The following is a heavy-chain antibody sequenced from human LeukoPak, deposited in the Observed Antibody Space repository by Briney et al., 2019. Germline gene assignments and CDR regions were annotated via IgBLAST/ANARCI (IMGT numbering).Heavy chain of an antibody. D-gene: IGHD5-18*01. J-gene: IGHJ6*03. CDR2: ISSNGGST. CDR3: ATERSVDTAMVPAGYYYYMDV. V-gene: IGHV3-64*01. CDR1: GFTFSSYA. Sequence: PGGSLRLSCAASGFTFSSYAMHWVRQAPGKGLEYVSAISSNGGSTYYANSVKGRFTISRDNSKNTLYLQMGSLRAEDTAVYYCATERSVDTAMVPAGYYYYMDVWGKGTTVTVSS.